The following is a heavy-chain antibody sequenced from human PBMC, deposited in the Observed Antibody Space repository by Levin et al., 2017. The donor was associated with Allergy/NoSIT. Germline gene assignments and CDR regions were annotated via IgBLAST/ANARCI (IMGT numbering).Heavy chain of an antibody. CDR3: GRIVTIDEARLSGDVSDF. CDR2: MTPDTGNR. J-gene: IGHJ3*01. Sequence: ASVKVSCKASGYRFTNYDFNWVRQAAGQGLEWVGRMTPDTGNRDYAQKFQGRITLTWNPSKNTAYMELNSLVSADTAVYYCGRIVTIDEARLSGDVSDFWGQGTMVTVSS. CDR1: GYRFTNYD. D-gene: IGHD5-12*01. V-gene: IGHV1-8*01.